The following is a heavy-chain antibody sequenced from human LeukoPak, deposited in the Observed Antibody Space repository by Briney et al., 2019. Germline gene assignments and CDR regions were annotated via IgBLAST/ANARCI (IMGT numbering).Heavy chain of an antibody. V-gene: IGHV4-31*03. J-gene: IGHJ3*02. CDR2: IYYSGST. D-gene: IGHD5-12*01. CDR3: AGWATDAFDI. CDR1: GGSISSDGYY. Sequence: PSETLSLTCTVSGGSISSDGYYWSWIRQHPGKGLEWIGYIYYSGSTYYNPSLKSRVTISVDTSKNQFSLKLSSVTAADTAVYYCAGWATDAFDIWGQGTMVTVSS.